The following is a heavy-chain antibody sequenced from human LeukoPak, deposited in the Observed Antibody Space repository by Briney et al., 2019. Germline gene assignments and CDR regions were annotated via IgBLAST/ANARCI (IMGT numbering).Heavy chain of an antibody. J-gene: IGHJ4*02. CDR3: VRDHYYGSGIYSYYFDY. CDR2: ISRSETK. D-gene: IGHD3-10*01. Sequence: PGGSLRLSCAASGFTFSSYEMNWVRQAPGKGLEWVSYISRSETKYYADSVKGRFTISRDNAKSLLFLQMNSLRAEDTAVYYCVRDHYYGSGIYSYYFDYWGQGTLVTVSS. CDR1: GFTFSSYE. V-gene: IGHV3-48*03.